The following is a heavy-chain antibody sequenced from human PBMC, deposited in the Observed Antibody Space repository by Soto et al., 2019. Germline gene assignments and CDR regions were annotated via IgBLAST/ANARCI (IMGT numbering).Heavy chain of an antibody. J-gene: IGHJ4*02. V-gene: IGHV3-30-3*01. Sequence: QVQLVESGGGVIQPGRSLRLSCAASGFSFSSYPMHWVRQAPGKGLEWVAVISYDGSNKDYTDSVKGRFTISRDNSKNTLYVQMNRLRDVDTAVYYCVRDGCCSGGSCSLFNYWGQGSPVIVS. CDR2: ISYDGSNK. CDR3: VRDGCCSGGSCSLFNY. CDR1: GFSFSSYP. D-gene: IGHD2-15*01.